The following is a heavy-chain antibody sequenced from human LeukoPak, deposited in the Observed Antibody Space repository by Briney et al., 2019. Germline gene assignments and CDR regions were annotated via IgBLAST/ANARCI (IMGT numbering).Heavy chain of an antibody. J-gene: IGHJ4*02. Sequence: GGSLRLSCAASRFTFSSYWMSWVRQAPGKGLEWVANIKQDGSEKYYVDSVKGRFTISRDNAKNSLYLQMNSLRVDDTAIYYCARDPGGSVWYRDWGQGTLVTASS. V-gene: IGHV3-7*04. CDR2: IKQDGSEK. CDR3: ARDPGGSVWYRD. CDR1: RFTFSSYW. D-gene: IGHD6-19*01.